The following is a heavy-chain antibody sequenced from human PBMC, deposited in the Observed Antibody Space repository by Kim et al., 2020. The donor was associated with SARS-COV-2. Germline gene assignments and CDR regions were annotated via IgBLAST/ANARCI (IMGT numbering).Heavy chain of an antibody. Sequence: GGSLRLSCAASGFSSNNYAMSWVRQAPVKGLEWVSAITKFDGRTYYADSVMGRFTIPRDISKNTVYLQMNSLRVEDTALYFCAKDHPSSGWPTFDCWG. V-gene: IGHV3-23*01. CDR3: AKDHPSSGWPTFDC. CDR2: ITKFDGRT. J-gene: IGHJ4*01. CDR1: GFSSNNYA. D-gene: IGHD6-19*01.